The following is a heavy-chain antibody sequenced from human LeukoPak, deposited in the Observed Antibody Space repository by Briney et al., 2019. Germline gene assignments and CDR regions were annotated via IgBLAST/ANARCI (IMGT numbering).Heavy chain of an antibody. CDR2: ISAYNGNT. J-gene: IGHJ3*02. D-gene: IGHD3-22*01. Sequence: ASVKVSCKASGYTFTSYGISWVRQAPGQGLEWMGWISAYNGNTNYAQKLQGRVTMTTDASTSTAYMELRSLRSDDTAVYYCARDRDYYDSSDAFDIWGQGTMVTVSS. V-gene: IGHV1-18*01. CDR1: GYTFTSYG. CDR3: ARDRDYYDSSDAFDI.